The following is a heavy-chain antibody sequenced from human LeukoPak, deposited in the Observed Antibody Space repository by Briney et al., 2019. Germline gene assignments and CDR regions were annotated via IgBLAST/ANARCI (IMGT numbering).Heavy chain of an antibody. CDR2: ISGSGGST. J-gene: IGHJ4*02. V-gene: IGHV3-23*01. CDR1: GFTSSSYA. Sequence: GGPLRLSCAASGFTSSSYAMSGVRQAAGKGLEWVSAISGSGGSTYYADSVKGRFTISRDNSKNTLYLQMNSLRAEDTAVYYCAKALAIAARFPFDYWGQGTLVTVSS. CDR3: AKALAIAARFPFDY. D-gene: IGHD6-6*01.